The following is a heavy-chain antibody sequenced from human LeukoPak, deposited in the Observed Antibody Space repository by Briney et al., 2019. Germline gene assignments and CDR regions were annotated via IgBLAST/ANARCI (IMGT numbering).Heavy chain of an antibody. J-gene: IGHJ4*02. CDR1: GYTFTSYG. D-gene: IGHD6-13*01. Sequence: ASVRASCKASGYTFTSYGISWVRQAPGQGLEWMGWISAYNGNTNYAQKLQGRVTMTTDTSTSTAYMELRSLRSDDTAVYYCARGEPGDSTADYWGQGTLVTVSS. CDR2: ISAYNGNT. CDR3: ARGEPGDSTADY. V-gene: IGHV1-18*01.